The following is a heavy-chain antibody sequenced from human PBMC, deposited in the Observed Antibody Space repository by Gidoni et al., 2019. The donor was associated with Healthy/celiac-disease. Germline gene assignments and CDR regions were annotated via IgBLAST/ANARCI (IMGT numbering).Heavy chain of an antibody. J-gene: IGHJ4*02. D-gene: IGHD4-17*01. CDR1: GFTFSSYA. CDR3: AKMSTVTTFHFDY. Sequence: EVQLLESGGGLVQPGGSLRISCAASGFTFSSYAMSWVRQAPGKGLEWVSAISGSGVSTYYADSVKGRFTISRDNSKNTLYLQMNSLRAEDTAVYYCAKMSTVTTFHFDYWGQGTLVTVSS. V-gene: IGHV3-23*01. CDR2: ISGSGVST.